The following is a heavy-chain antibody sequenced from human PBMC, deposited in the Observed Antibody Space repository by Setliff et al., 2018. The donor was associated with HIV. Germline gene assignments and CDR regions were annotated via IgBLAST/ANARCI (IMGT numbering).Heavy chain of an antibody. CDR1: GGSISSGSYY. J-gene: IGHJ4*02. CDR2: IYTSGST. CDR3: VRGPQWLVQKGRVYYFDY. V-gene: IGHV4-61*02. D-gene: IGHD6-19*01. Sequence: SETLSLTCTVSGGSISSGSYYWSWIRQPAGKGLEWIGRIYTSGSTNYNPSLKSRVTISVDTSKNQFSLKLNSMTAADTAVYFCVRGPQWLVQKGRVYYFDYWGQGALVTVS.